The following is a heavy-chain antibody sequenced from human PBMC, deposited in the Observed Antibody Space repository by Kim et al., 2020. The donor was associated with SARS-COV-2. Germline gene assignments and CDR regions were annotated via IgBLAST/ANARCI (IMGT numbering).Heavy chain of an antibody. CDR2: ISGGGTAT. D-gene: IGHD6-19*01. V-gene: IGHV3-74*01. J-gene: IGHJ4*02. CDR3: ARGMAGAGGSIDY. CDR1: GFTFSSHY. Sequence: GGSLRLSCAASGFTFSSHYMQWVRQVPGKGVLWVSRISGGGTATDYADSVKGRFTISRDNAKNTLYLQMNSLRGEDTALYYCARGMAGAGGSIDYWGQGTLVTVSA.